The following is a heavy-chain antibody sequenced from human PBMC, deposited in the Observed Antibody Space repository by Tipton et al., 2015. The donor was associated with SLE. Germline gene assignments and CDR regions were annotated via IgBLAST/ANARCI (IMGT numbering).Heavy chain of an antibody. D-gene: IGHD3-3*01. CDR1: GGPFTGNY. CDR3: ARDTGGPKGVTHYEFSRGDDAFDI. J-gene: IGHJ3*02. V-gene: IGHV4-34*01. Sequence: TLSLTCAVYGGPFTGNYWNWIRQPPGKGLEWIGEINYSGSTNYNPSLKSRVTISVDTSRNQFSLKLSSVTAADTAVYYCARDTGGPKGVTHYEFSRGDDAFDIWGQGTMVTVSS. CDR2: INYSGST.